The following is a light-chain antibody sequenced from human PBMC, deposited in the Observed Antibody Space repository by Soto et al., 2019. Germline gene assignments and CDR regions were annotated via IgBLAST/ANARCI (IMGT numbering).Light chain of an antibody. CDR1: QSVGSY. Sequence: IVMTQSPATLSVSLGDRATLSCRASQSVGSYLAWYQQKPGQAPRLLIYGASTRATGIPARFSGSGSETDFTLTISSLQSEDIAVYYCQQYDSWPPSYTFGQGTKLEIK. CDR3: QQYDSWPPSYT. CDR2: GAS. J-gene: IGKJ2*01. V-gene: IGKV3-15*01.